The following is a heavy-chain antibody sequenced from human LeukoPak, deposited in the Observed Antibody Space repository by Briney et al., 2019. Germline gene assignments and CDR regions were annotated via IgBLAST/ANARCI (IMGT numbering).Heavy chain of an antibody. CDR2: IDTGTSTI. CDR3: ARIGYGDYLWDY. J-gene: IGHJ4*02. CDR1: GFTFSTYS. V-gene: IGHV3-48*01. D-gene: IGHD4-17*01. Sequence: GGSLRLSCAASGFTFSTYSMNWVRQAPGKGLEWVSYIDTGTSTIYYADSVKGRFTISRDNDKNSLYLQMNSLRAEDTAVYYCARIGYGDYLWDYWGQGTLVTVSS.